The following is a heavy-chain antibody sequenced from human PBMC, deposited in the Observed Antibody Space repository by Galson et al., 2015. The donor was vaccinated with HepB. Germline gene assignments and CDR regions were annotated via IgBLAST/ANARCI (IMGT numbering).Heavy chain of an antibody. CDR3: ARVRSRGDCSSTSCYADSSDS. D-gene: IGHD2-2*01. CDR2: INSGATVA. Sequence: SLRLSCAASGFTFSSFWMTWVRQVPGKGLVWVSRINSGATVAEYADSVRGRFTISRDNAKNMLYLEMNSLRAEDTAVYYCARVRSRGDCSSTSCYADSSDSWGLGTLVTVSS. V-gene: IGHV3-74*03. CDR1: GFTFSSFW. J-gene: IGHJ4*02.